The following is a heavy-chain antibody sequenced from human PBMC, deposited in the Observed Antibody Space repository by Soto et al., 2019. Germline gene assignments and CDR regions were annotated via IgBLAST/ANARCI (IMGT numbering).Heavy chain of an antibody. J-gene: IGHJ3*02. D-gene: IGHD2-15*01. CDR3: AKDYVPPLGYCSGGSCYSGLDAFDI. CDR2: ISGSGGST. Sequence: GGSLRRSCAASGCTFSSYAMSWVRQAPGKGLEWVSAISGSGGSTYYADSVKGRFTISRDNSKNTLYLQMNSLRAEDTAVYYCAKDYVPPLGYCSGGSCYSGLDAFDIWGQGTMVTVSS. V-gene: IGHV3-23*01. CDR1: GCTFSSYA.